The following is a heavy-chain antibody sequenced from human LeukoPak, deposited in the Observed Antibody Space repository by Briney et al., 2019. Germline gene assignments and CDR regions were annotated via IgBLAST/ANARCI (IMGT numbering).Heavy chain of an antibody. J-gene: IGHJ4*02. CDR2: FDPEDGET. CDR3: ATVHDILTGYYY. D-gene: IGHD3-9*01. Sequence: ASVKVSCKVSGYTLTELSMHWMRQAPGKGLEWMGGFDPEDGETIYAQKFQGRVTMTEDTSTDTAYMELSSLRSEDTAVYYCATVHDILTGYYYWGQGTLVTVSS. V-gene: IGHV1-24*01. CDR1: GYTLTELS.